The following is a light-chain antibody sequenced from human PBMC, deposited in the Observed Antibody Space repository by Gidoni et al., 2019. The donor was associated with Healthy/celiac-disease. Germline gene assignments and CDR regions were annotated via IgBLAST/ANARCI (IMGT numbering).Light chain of an antibody. J-gene: IGKJ4*01. Sequence: EIVMTQSPATLSVSPGERATLSCRASQSVSSNLAWYQQKPGQATRFLIYGASPRSTGMPARFSGSGSVTEFTLTISSLQSEYFAVYYCQQYNNWPPLTFGGGTKVEIK. CDR2: GAS. CDR1: QSVSSN. CDR3: QQYNNWPPLT. V-gene: IGKV3-15*01.